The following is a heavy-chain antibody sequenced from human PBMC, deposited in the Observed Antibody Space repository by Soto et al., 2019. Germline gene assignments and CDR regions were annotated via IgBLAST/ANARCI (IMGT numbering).Heavy chain of an antibody. CDR2: ISHDGSNE. CDR3: AKGGGANCGLDCYPDY. V-gene: IGHV3-30*18. J-gene: IGHJ4*02. D-gene: IGHD2-21*02. Sequence: QVQLVESGGGVVQPGRSLRLSCAASGFTFTSHGMHWFRQAPGKGLEWAAIISHDGSNEYYPDSVKGRFIISRDNSKNTLYLQMNSLRAEDTAVYYCAKGGGANCGLDCYPDYWGQGTLVTVSS. CDR1: GFTFTSHG.